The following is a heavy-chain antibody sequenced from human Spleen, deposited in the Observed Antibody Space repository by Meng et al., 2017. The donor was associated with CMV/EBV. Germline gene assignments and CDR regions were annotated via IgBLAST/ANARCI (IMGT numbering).Heavy chain of an antibody. CDR2: ITSTGGIT. V-gene: IGHV3-11*04. Sequence: GESLKISCAASGFTFSDYYMTWIRQAPGKGLEWVSYITSTGGITYYADSVQGRFTISRDNAKNALYLQMNSLRAEDTAVYYCASARDYYYYGMDVWGQGTTVTVSS. CDR1: GFTFSDYY. CDR3: ASARDYYYYGMDV. D-gene: IGHD5-24*01. J-gene: IGHJ6*02.